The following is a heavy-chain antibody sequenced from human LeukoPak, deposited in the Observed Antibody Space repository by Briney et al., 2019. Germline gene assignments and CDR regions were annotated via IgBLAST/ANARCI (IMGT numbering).Heavy chain of an antibody. D-gene: IGHD1-26*01. CDR1: GFTFSNYG. CDR2: ISSTSIYI. V-gene: IGHV3-21*01. CDR3: ARDAGGRTQREGWFDP. Sequence: GGSLRLSCAASGFTFSNYGMSWVRQAPGKGLEWVSSISSTSIYIYYADSLKGRFTISRDNAKNSLYLQMNSLRVEDTAVYYCARDAGGRTQREGWFDPWGQGTLVTVSS. J-gene: IGHJ5*02.